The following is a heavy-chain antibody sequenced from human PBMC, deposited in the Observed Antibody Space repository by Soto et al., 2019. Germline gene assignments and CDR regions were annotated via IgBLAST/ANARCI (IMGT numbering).Heavy chain of an antibody. Sequence: QVQLQQWGAGLLKPSETLSLTCAVYGGSFSGYYWSWIRQPPGKGLEWIGEINHSGSTNYNPSLKSRVTISVDTSKNQFSLKLSSVTAADTAVYYCAREMRSTSCYFGCYYYYYMDVWGKGTTVTVSS. D-gene: IGHD2-2*01. CDR1: GGSFSGYY. CDR2: INHSGST. V-gene: IGHV4-34*01. CDR3: AREMRSTSCYFGCYYYYYMDV. J-gene: IGHJ6*03.